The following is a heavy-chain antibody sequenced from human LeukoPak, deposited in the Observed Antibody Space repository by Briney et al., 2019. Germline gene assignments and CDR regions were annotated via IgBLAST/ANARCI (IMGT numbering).Heavy chain of an antibody. D-gene: IGHD3-10*01. CDR2: ISSSGSTI. V-gene: IGHV3-48*03. J-gene: IGHJ4*02. CDR3: AREPYGSGRYFDY. Sequence: GGSLRLSCAASGFTFSSYEMNWVRQAPGKGLEWVSYISSSGSTIYYADPVKGRFTISRDNAKNSLYLQMNSLRAEDTAVYYCAREPYGSGRYFDYWGQGTLVTVSS. CDR1: GFTFSSYE.